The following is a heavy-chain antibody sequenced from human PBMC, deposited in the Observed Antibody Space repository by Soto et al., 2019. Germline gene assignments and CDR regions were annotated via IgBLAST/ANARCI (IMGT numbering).Heavy chain of an antibody. CDR2: ISAHNGNT. D-gene: IGHD6-13*01. CDR3: AREPRIAAPGTFYFRH. CDR1: GYTFTNYG. J-gene: IGHJ1*01. Sequence: QVQLVQSGAEVKKPGASVKVSCKASGYTFTNYGISWVRQAPGQGLEWMGWISAHNGNTNYAQKLQGRLTMTTDTSTSKAYMELTSLSADGTAVYYCAREPRIAAPGTFYFRHWGQGTLVTVSS. V-gene: IGHV1-18*04.